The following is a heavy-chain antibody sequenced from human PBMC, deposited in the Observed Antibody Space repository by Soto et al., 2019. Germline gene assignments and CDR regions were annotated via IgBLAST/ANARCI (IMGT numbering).Heavy chain of an antibody. V-gene: IGHV1-69*01. D-gene: IGHD3-22*01. CDR2: IIPIFGTA. Sequence: QVQLVQSGAEVKKPGSSVKVSCKASGGTFSSYAISWVRQAPGQGLEWMGGIIPIFGTANYAQKFQGRVTITADESTSTAYMELSSLRSEDTAMYYCAREARGYYDSSGYPSGAFDIWGQGTMVTVSS. CDR1: GGTFSSYA. CDR3: AREARGYYDSSGYPSGAFDI. J-gene: IGHJ3*02.